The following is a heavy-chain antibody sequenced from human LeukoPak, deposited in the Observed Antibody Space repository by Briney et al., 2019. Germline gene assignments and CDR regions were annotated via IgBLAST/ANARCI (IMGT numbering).Heavy chain of an antibody. Sequence: GSLRLSCAASGFTFSPYDMNWVRQAPGKGLEWVSHITSSGSTIYYADSVKGRFTISRDNAKNSLYLQMNSLRAEDTAVYYCARPGYSTSWSAFDIWGQGTMVTVSS. V-gene: IGHV3-48*03. CDR1: GFTFSPYD. CDR3: ARPGYSTSWSAFDI. J-gene: IGHJ3*02. CDR2: ITSSGSTI. D-gene: IGHD6-13*01.